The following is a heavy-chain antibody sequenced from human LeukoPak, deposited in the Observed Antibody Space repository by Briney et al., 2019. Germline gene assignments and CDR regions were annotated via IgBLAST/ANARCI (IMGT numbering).Heavy chain of an antibody. J-gene: IGHJ3*02. D-gene: IGHD6-13*01. V-gene: IGHV3-23*01. Sequence: GGSLRLSCVASGFTFSDYEMHWIRQAPGKGLEWVSAISGSGGSTYYADSVKGRFTISRDNSKNTLYLQMNSLRAEDTAVYYCAKDEGQQLAPDALDIWGQGTMVTVSS. CDR3: AKDEGQQLAPDALDI. CDR1: GFTFSDYE. CDR2: ISGSGGST.